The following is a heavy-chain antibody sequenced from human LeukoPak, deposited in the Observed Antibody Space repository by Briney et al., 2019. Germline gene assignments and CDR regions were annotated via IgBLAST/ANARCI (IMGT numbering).Heavy chain of an antibody. CDR2: IIPIYGRA. CDR3: EAGGAYEFRDDY. D-gene: IGHD3-3*01. CDR1: GGSFTSYG. Sequence: SVKVSCKASGGSFTSYGISWVRQAPGQGLEWMGKIIPIYGRANYGQKFQGRVTITADELTTTSYMELSSLTAEDMAVYYCEAGGAYEFRDDYWGQGTLVTVSS. J-gene: IGHJ4*02. V-gene: IGHV1-69*13.